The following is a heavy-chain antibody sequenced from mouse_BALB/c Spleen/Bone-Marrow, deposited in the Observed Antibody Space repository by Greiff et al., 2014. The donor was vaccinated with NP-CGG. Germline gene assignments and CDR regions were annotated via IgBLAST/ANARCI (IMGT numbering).Heavy chain of an antibody. D-gene: IGHD1-1*01. CDR3: ARYYYGSSLFDY. J-gene: IGHJ2*01. Sequence: EVKVVESGAELVKPGASVKLSCTASGFNIKDTYMHWVKQRPEQGLEWIGRIDPANGSTKYDPKFQGKATITADTSSNTAYLQLSSLTSEDTAVYYCARYYYGSSLFDYWGQGTTLTVSS. V-gene: IGHV14-3*02. CDR1: GFNIKDTY. CDR2: IDPANGST.